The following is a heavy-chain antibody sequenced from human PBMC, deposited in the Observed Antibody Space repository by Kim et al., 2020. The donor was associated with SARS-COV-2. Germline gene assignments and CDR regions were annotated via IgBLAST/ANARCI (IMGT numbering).Heavy chain of an antibody. CDR2: ISSSSSYI. CDR1: GFTFSSYS. V-gene: IGHV3-21*01. J-gene: IGHJ4*02. CDR3: ARASARGYCSGGSCTADFDY. Sequence: GGSLRLSCAASGFTFSSYSMNWVRQAPGKGLEWVSSISSSSSYIYYADSVKGRFTISRDNAKNSLYLQMNSLRAEDTAVYYCARASARGYCSGGSCTADFDYWGQGTLVTVSS. D-gene: IGHD2-15*01.